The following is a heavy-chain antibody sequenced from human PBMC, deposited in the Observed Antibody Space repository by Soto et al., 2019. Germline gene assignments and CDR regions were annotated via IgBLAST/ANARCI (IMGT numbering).Heavy chain of an antibody. CDR2: IYHSGST. CDR3: ARVTGYDFWSGYYTLRTDYFDY. J-gene: IGHJ4*02. CDR1: GGSISSSNW. V-gene: IGHV4-4*02. Sequence: QVQLQESGPGLVKPSGTLSLTCAVSGGSISSSNWWSWVRQPPGKGLEWIGEIYHSGSTNYNPSLKSRVTISVDKSKNQFSLKLSSVTAADTAVYYCARVTGYDFWSGYYTLRTDYFDYWGQGTLVTVSS. D-gene: IGHD3-3*01.